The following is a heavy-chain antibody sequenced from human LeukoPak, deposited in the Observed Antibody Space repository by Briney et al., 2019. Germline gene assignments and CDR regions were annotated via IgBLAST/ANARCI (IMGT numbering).Heavy chain of an antibody. Sequence: GGSLRLSCAASGFTFSSYGMHWVRQAPGKGLEWVAVISYDGSNKYYADSVKGRFTISRDNSKNTLYLQMNSPRAEDTAVYYCAKGGGSYRRGFDYWGQGTLVTVSS. CDR1: GFTFSSYG. CDR2: ISYDGSNK. CDR3: AKGGGSYRRGFDY. V-gene: IGHV3-30*18. J-gene: IGHJ4*02. D-gene: IGHD1-26*01.